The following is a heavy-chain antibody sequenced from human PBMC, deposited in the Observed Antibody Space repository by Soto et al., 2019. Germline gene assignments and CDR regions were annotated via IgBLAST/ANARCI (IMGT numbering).Heavy chain of an antibody. CDR1: GFTFSSYA. CDR3: AGSELWFGELSWAFDI. D-gene: IGHD3-10*01. V-gene: IGHV3-23*01. CDR2: ISGSGGST. J-gene: IGHJ3*02. Sequence: EVQLLESGGGLVQPGGSLRLSCAASGFTFSSYAMSWVRQAPGKGLEWVSAISGSGGSTYYADSVKGRFTISRDNSKNTPYLQMNSLRAEDTAVYYCAGSELWFGELSWAFDIWGQGTMVTVSS.